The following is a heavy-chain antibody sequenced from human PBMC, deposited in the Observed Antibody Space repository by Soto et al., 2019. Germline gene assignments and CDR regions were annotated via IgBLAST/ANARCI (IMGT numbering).Heavy chain of an antibody. CDR3: ARGLTYCSSTTCAETRFDP. CDR1: GGSISSSNW. J-gene: IGHJ5*02. D-gene: IGHD2-2*01. CDR2: IYHSGST. Sequence: PSETLSLTCAVSGGSISSSNWWSWVRQPPGKGLEWIGEIYHSGSTNYNPSLKSRVTISVDKSKNQFSLKLSSVTAADTAVYYCARGLTYCSSTTCAETRFDPWGQGTLVTVSS. V-gene: IGHV4-4*02.